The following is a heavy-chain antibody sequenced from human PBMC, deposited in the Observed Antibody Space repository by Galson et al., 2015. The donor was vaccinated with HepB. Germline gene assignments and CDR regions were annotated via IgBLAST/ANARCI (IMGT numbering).Heavy chain of an antibody. J-gene: IGHJ3*02. D-gene: IGHD6-19*01. CDR3: ARIRWGQAGIAVDNAFDI. CDR1: GFSLSTSGMC. Sequence: PALVKPTQTLTLTCTFSGFSLSTSGMCVSWIRQPPGKALEWLARTDWDDDKYYSTSLKTRLTISKDTSKNQVVLTMTNMDPVDTATYYCARIRWGQAGIAVDNAFDIWGQGTMVTVSS. V-gene: IGHV2-70*11. CDR2: TDWDDDK.